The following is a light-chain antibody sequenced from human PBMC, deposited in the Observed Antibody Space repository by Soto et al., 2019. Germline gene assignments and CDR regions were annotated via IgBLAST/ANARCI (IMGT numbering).Light chain of an antibody. CDR3: QQYNSYWT. CDR1: QSISSW. CDR2: DAS. Sequence: DIQMTQSPSTLSASVEDRVTITCRASQSISSWLGWYQQKPGKAPKLLIYDASSLESTVPSRFSGSGSGTEFTLTISSLQPDDFATYYCQQYNSYWTFGQGTKVEIK. V-gene: IGKV1-5*01. J-gene: IGKJ1*01.